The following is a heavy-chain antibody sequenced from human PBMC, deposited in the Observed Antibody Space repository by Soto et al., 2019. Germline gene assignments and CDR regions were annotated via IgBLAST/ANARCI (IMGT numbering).Heavy chain of an antibody. CDR3: ARSQSTVTYRYYYYVMDV. CDR2: IYYSGST. J-gene: IGHJ6*02. D-gene: IGHD4-17*01. Sequence: TVSGGSISSGDYYWSWIRQPPGKGLEWIGYIYYSGSTYYNPSLKSRVTISVDTSKNQFSLKLSSVTAADTAVYYCARSQSTVTYRYYYYVMDVWGQGTTVTVSS. V-gene: IGHV4-30-4*01. CDR1: GGSISSGDYY.